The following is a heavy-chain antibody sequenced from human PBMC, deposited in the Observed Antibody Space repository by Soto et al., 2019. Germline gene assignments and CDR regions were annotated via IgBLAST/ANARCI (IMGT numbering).Heavy chain of an antibody. V-gene: IGHV3-33*01. J-gene: IGHJ4*02. CDR2: IWYDGSNK. CDR1: GFTFSSYG. Sequence: QVPLVESGGGVVQPGRSLRLSCAASGFTFSSYGMHWVRQAPGKGLEWVAVIWYDGSNKYYADSVKGRFTISRDNXKNTLYLQMNSLRAEDTAVYYCARGRSDLIVGAIYWGQGTLVTVSS. CDR3: ARGRSDLIVGAIY. D-gene: IGHD1-26*01.